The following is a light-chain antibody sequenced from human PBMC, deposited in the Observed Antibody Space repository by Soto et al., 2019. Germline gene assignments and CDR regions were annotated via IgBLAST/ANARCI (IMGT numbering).Light chain of an antibody. V-gene: IGKV1-5*03. CDR3: QQYNSYPLT. CDR2: KAS. J-gene: IGKJ4*01. CDR1: QSISSW. Sequence: DIQMTQSPSTLSASVGDRVTITCRASQSISSWLAWYHQKPGKAPKLLIYKASSLESGVPSRFSGSGSGTEFTLTISSLQPDDFGIYYCQQYNSYPLTFGGGTKVEIK.